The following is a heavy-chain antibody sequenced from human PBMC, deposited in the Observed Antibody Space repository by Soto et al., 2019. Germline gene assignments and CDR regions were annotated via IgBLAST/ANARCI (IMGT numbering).Heavy chain of an antibody. Sequence: QLQLQESGPGLVKPSETLSLTCTVSGGSISSSSYYWGWIRQPPGKGLEWIGSIYYSGSTYYNPSLKSRVTISVDTSKNQFSLKLSSVTAADTAVYYCAIQCGDILTGYHLRREYFQHWGQGTLVTVSS. CDR1: GGSISSSSYY. CDR3: AIQCGDILTGYHLRREYFQH. D-gene: IGHD3-9*01. V-gene: IGHV4-39*01. J-gene: IGHJ1*01. CDR2: IYYSGST.